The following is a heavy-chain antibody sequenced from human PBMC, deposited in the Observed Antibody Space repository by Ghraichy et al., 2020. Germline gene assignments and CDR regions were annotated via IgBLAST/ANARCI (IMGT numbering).Heavy chain of an antibody. CDR2: IYSGGST. Sequence: GGSLRLSCAASGFTVSSNYMSWVRQAPGKGLEWVSVIYSGGSTYYADSVKGRFTISRDNSKNTLYLQMNSLRAEDTAVYYCNYYGSGSYYADYWGQGTLVTVSS. CDR1: GFTVSSNY. CDR3: NYYGSGSYYADY. V-gene: IGHV3-66*01. J-gene: IGHJ4*02. D-gene: IGHD3-10*01.